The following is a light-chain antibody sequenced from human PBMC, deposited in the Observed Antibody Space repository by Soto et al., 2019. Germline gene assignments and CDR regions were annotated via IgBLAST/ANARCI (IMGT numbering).Light chain of an antibody. CDR3: RSYTSSSTLVV. CDR2: DVS. J-gene: IGLJ2*01. V-gene: IGLV2-14*01. Sequence: QSALTQPASVSGSPGQSITISCTGTSSDVGGYNYVSWYQQHPGKAPKLMIYDVSNRPSGVSNRFSGSKSGNTASLTFSGLQAEDEADYYCRSYTSSSTLVVFGGGTKLTVL. CDR1: SSDVGGYNY.